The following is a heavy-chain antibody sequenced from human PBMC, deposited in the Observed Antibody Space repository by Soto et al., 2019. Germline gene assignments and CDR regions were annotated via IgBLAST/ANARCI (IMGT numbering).Heavy chain of an antibody. CDR3: ARSEAKGLDY. CDR1: GGSLSSGRYS. Sequence: SETLSLTCAVSGGSLSSGRYSWSWIRQPPGKGLEWIGYMYHSGSTYYNPSLKSRVTISIDRSKNQFSLKLSSVTAADTAVYYCARSEAKGLDYWGQGTLVTVSS. CDR2: MYHSGST. D-gene: IGHD1-26*01. V-gene: IGHV4-30-2*01. J-gene: IGHJ4*02.